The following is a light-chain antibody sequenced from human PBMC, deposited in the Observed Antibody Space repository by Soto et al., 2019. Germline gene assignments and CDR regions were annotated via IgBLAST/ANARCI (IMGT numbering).Light chain of an antibody. CDR3: QRYQNLWT. CDR2: RAS. V-gene: IGKV3-15*01. CDR1: QTIYSN. J-gene: IGKJ1*01. Sequence: IQMTQSPATLSVSPGERATLSCRASQTIYSNVAWYQQRPGQAPRLLIYRASARATGIPARFSGSGSGTEFTLTIGSLQSEDSAVYYCQRYQNLWTFGQGTKVDIK.